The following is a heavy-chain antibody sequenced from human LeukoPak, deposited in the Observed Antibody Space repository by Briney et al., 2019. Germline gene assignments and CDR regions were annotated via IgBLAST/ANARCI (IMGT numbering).Heavy chain of an antibody. D-gene: IGHD4-17*01. CDR1: GFTFSSYS. Sequence: GGSLRLSCAASGFTFSSYSMNWVRQAPGKGLEWVSSISSRSSYIYYADSVKGRFTISRDNAKNSLYLQMNSLRAEDTAVYYCARGSLPRYGDLDYWGQGTLVTVSS. CDR2: ISSRSSYI. V-gene: IGHV3-21*01. CDR3: ARGSLPRYGDLDY. J-gene: IGHJ4*02.